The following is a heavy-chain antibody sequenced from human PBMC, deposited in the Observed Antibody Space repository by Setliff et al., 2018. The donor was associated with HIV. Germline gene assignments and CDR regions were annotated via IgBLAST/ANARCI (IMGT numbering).Heavy chain of an antibody. CDR3: ARYTSKVDWFDP. D-gene: IGHD2-2*02. J-gene: IGHJ5*02. V-gene: IGHV4-39*01. Sequence: PSETLSLTCTVSGGSITNDDYYWGWIRQPPGKGLEWIAIIHYNGRTYYDPSLKSRVTIFVDTSKTQFYLKLRSVTASDTAVYYCARYTSKVDWFDPWGQGTLVTVSS. CDR2: IHYNGRT. CDR1: GGSITNDDYY.